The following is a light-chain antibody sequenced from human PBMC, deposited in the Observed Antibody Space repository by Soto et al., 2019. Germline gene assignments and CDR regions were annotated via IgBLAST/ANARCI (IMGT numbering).Light chain of an antibody. CDR1: QSIITW. J-gene: IGKJ4*01. CDR3: QQYHIYPLT. Sequence: DIQMTQSPSTLPASVGGRVTITCRASQSIITWLAWFQQDPGKAPKILISDASSLKSGVPSRFSGSGSGTEFNLTISSPQPDDFATYSCQQYHIYPLTFGGGTKVEI. V-gene: IGKV1-5*01. CDR2: DAS.